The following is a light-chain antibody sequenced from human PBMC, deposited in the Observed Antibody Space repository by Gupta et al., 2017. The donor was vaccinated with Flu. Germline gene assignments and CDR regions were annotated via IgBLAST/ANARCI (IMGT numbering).Light chain of an antibody. CDR1: NIGGRS. J-gene: IGLJ3*02. CDR2: DDS. Sequence: SYLLTQPTSMSVTPGQSATITCGGNNIGGRSVRWYQQKPGQAPALVVYDDSDRPSGIPERFSGSNSGNTATLTITGVEARDEADYYCQVWDSDNDHVVCGGGTKLTVL. CDR3: QVWDSDNDHVV. V-gene: IGLV3-21*02.